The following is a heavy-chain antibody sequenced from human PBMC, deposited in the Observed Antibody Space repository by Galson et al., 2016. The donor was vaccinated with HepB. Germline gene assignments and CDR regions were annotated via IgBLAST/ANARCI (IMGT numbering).Heavy chain of an antibody. V-gene: IGHV4-31*03. Sequence: LSLTCTVSGGSIRSPNYYWNWVRHHPGKGLEWIGYIGYSGDLLYNPSLKGRVVISLEASTNRFYLKLTSVTVADTAVYFCARASHYNILTGLDTWGQGTLLSVSS. J-gene: IGHJ5*02. CDR3: ARASHYNILTGLDT. CDR2: IGYSGDL. CDR1: GGSIRSPNYY. D-gene: IGHD3-9*01.